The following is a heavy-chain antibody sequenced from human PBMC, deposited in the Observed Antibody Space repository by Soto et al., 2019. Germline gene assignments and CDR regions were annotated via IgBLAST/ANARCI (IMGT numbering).Heavy chain of an antibody. CDR3: ARGPILEWLLSPKPYYFDY. V-gene: IGHV3-7*03. CDR1: GFTFSSYW. Sequence: GGSLRLSCAASGFTFSSYWMSWVRQAPGKGLEWVANIKQDGSEKYYVDSVKGWVTMTRDTSISTAYMELSRLRSDDTAVYYSARGPILEWLLSPKPYYFDYWGQGTLVTVSS. D-gene: IGHD3-3*01. CDR2: IKQDGSEK. J-gene: IGHJ4*02.